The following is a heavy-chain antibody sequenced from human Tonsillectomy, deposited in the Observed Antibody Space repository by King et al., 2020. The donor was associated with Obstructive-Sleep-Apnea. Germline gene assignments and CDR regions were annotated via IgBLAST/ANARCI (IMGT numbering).Heavy chain of an antibody. CDR3: TRSGGSGSYYYGMDV. J-gene: IGHJ6*02. D-gene: IGHD3-10*01. V-gene: IGHV4-59*01. CDR1: GGSINTYY. Sequence: QLQESGPGLVKPSETLSLTYTVSGGSINTYYWSWIRQPPGKGLEWMGSIFHSGRTKNNPSLKSRVTISVDTSKIQFSLELTSVTAADTAVYYCTRSGGSGSYYYGMDVWGQGTTVTVSS. CDR2: IFHSGRT.